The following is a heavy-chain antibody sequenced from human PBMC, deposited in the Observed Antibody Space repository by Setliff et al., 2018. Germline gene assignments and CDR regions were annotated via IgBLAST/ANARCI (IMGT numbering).Heavy chain of an antibody. CDR2: IYHSGST. J-gene: IGHJ6*02. V-gene: IGHV4-38-2*01. Sequence: SETLSLTCAVSGYSISSGYYWGWIRQPPGKGLEWIGSIYHSGSTYYSPSLKSRVTISVDTSKNQFSLKLSSVTAADTAVYYCARSAGYSSSWYNYYYGMDVWGQGTTVTVS. D-gene: IGHD6-13*01. CDR3: ARSAGYSSSWYNYYYGMDV. CDR1: GYSISSGYY.